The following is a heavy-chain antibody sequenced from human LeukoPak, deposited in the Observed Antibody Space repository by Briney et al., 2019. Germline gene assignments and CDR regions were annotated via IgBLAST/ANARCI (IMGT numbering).Heavy chain of an antibody. Sequence: PGGSLRLSCAASGFTFSSYGMHWVRQAPGKGVEWAVFIRYEGSNKYYADSVKGRFTISRDNAKNSLYLQMNSLRAEDTAVYYCAELGITMIGGVWGKGTTVTISS. CDR3: AELGITMIGGV. J-gene: IGHJ6*04. D-gene: IGHD3-10*02. CDR2: IRYEGSNK. V-gene: IGHV3-30*02. CDR1: GFTFSSYG.